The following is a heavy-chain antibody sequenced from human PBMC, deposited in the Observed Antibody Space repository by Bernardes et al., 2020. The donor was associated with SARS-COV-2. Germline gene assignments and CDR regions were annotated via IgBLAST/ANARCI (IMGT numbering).Heavy chain of an antibody. D-gene: IGHD3-16*01. CDR2: VNFGGHT. Sequence: WASLGLTCAVSGGSLSGSYWNWFRQPPGKGLEWIGYVNFGGHTNYNPSLKGRVTISIDTSKRQFSLRLTSVTAADTAVYYCARANNYNYVYPVDWGQGTLVTVSS. V-gene: IGHV4-59*01. CDR3: ARANNYNYVYPVD. CDR1: GGSLSGSY. J-gene: IGHJ4*02.